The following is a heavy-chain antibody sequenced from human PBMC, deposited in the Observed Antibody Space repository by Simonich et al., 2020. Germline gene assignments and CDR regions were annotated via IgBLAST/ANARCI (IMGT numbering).Heavy chain of an antibody. CDR3: ARDAAGDY. D-gene: IGHD6-13*01. J-gene: IGHJ4*02. CDR2: ISLSSSYI. CDR1: GFTFSSYS. V-gene: IGHV3-21*01. Sequence: EVQLVESGGGLVKPGGSLRLSCAASGFTFSSYSMNWVRQAPVKGLEWVSYISLSSSYIFYADSVKGRFTVSRDNAKNSLYLQMNSLRAEDTAVYYCARDAAGDYWGQGTLVTVSS.